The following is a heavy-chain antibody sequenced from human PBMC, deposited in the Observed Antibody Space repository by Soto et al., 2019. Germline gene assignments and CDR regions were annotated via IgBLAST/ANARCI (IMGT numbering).Heavy chain of an antibody. V-gene: IGHV4-30-4*01. Sequence: QVQLRESGPGLVKPSQTLSLTCTASGGSISGDYYWSWIRQPPGKGLEWIGHIYYSGGTFDNPSLKSRAFISIDTSKNQFSLRLNSVTAADTAVYYCARVGSGYDPVFDYWGQGALVTVSS. CDR3: ARVGSGYDPVFDY. CDR1: GGSISGDYY. D-gene: IGHD5-12*01. J-gene: IGHJ4*02. CDR2: IYYSGGT.